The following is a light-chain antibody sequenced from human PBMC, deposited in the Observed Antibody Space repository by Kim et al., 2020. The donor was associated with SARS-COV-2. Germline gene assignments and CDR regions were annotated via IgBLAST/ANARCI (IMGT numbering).Light chain of an antibody. CDR2: GAS. CDR1: QSLRGRH. J-gene: IGKJ5*01. V-gene: IGKV3-20*01. Sequence: PGAGATRSCRTSQSLRGRHLAWYQQKPGQAPRLLIYGASSRAPGIPDRFRGSGSGTDFTLSISRLEPEDFAVYYCQQYGSSPKITFGQGTRLEIK. CDR3: QQYGSSPKIT.